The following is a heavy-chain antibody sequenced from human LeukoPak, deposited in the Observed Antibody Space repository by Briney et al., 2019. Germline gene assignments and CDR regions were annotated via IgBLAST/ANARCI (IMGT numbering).Heavy chain of an antibody. J-gene: IGHJ4*02. CDR1: GFSFRSYW. Sequence: GGSLRLFRATSGFSFRSYWMNWIRQAPGKGLEWVANIKEDGSEKNYVDSVKGRFTISRDNAKNLLYLQMNSLRVEDAAVYYCARDPSSFRDSYDYWGQGTLVTVSS. CDR2: IKEDGSEK. V-gene: IGHV3-7*01. CDR3: ARDPSSFRDSYDY.